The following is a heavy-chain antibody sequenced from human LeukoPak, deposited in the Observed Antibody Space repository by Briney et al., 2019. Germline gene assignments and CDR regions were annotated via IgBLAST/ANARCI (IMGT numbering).Heavy chain of an antibody. Sequence: PGGSLRLSCAASGFTFSSYGMSWVRQAPGKGLEWVSGINWNGGSTGYADSVKGRFTISRDNAKNSLYLQMNSLRAEDTALYYCARALSIAAAGMPSRYYYYYYYMDVWGKGTTVTVSS. CDR1: GFTFSSYG. J-gene: IGHJ6*03. CDR2: INWNGGST. D-gene: IGHD6-13*01. V-gene: IGHV3-20*04. CDR3: ARALSIAAAGMPSRYYYYYYYMDV.